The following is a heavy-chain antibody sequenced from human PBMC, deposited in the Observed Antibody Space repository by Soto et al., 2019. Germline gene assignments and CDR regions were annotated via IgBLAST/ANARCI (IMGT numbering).Heavy chain of an antibody. CDR3: ARERVRRGFVD. CDR1: GYTFTSYD. D-gene: IGHD1-1*01. V-gene: IGHV1-8*01. J-gene: IGHJ4*02. CDR2: MNPNCGNT. Sequence: QVQLVQSGAEVKKPGASVKVSCKASGYTFTSYDINWVRQATGQGLEWMGWMNPNCGNTGYAQKFQGRVTITGNTPISTAYMQLSSLSSGDTAVYYCARERVRRGFVDWGQGTLVTVSS.